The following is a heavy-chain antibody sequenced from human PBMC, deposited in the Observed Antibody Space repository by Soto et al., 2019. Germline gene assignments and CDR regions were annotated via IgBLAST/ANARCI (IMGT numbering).Heavy chain of an antibody. CDR2: IYYSGST. J-gene: IGHJ4*02. CDR1: GGSISSGGYY. V-gene: IGHV4-31*03. Sequence: PSETLSLTCTVSGGSISSGGYYWSWIRQHPGKGLEWIGYIYYSGSTYYNPSLKSRVTISVDTSKNQFSLKLSSVTAADTAVYYCAIRAYYDILTGYLYFDYWGQGTLVTVSS. D-gene: IGHD3-9*01. CDR3: AIRAYYDILTGYLYFDY.